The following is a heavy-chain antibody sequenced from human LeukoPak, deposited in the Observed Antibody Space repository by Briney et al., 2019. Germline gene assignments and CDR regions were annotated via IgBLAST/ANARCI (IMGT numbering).Heavy chain of an antibody. CDR1: GFTFSSYS. V-gene: IGHV3-21*01. CDR2: ISSSSSSYI. J-gene: IGHJ4*02. Sequence: PGGSLRLSCAASGFTFSSYSMNWVRQAPGKGLEWVSSISSSSSSYIYYADSVKGRFTISRDNAKNSLYLQMNSLRAEDTAVYYCASLNSGDDFWCGNKVVTADYWGQGTLVTVSS. D-gene: IGHD3-3*01. CDR3: ASLNSGDDFWCGNKVVTADY.